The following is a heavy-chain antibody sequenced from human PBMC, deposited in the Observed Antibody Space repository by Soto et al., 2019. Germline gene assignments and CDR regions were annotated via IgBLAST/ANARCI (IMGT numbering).Heavy chain of an antibody. D-gene: IGHD6-13*01. Sequence: QLQLQESGPGLVMPSETLSLTCTVSGDSISGSPYFWGWIRQPPGKRLEWIGSIFYDGYTLYTPSLRSRVTISVDTSKNQFSLKLASLAAADTATYFCARLQAAVPHYWGQGTLVTVSS. J-gene: IGHJ4*02. CDR1: GDSISGSPYF. CDR3: ARLQAAVPHY. V-gene: IGHV4-39*01. CDR2: IFYDGYT.